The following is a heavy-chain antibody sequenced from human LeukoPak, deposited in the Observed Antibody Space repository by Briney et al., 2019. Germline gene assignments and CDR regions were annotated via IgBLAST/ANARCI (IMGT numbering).Heavy chain of an antibody. V-gene: IGHV3-23*01. CDR3: AKPGHSGYDFGYYFDY. CDR1: GFTFSSYA. CDR2: ISGSGGST. J-gene: IGHJ4*02. D-gene: IGHD5-12*01. Sequence: GGSLRLSCAASGFTFSSYAMSWVRQAPGKGLEWVSAISGSGGSTYYADSVKGRFTISRDNSKNTLYLQMNSLRAEDTAVYYCAKPGHSGYDFGYYFDYWGQGTLVTVSS.